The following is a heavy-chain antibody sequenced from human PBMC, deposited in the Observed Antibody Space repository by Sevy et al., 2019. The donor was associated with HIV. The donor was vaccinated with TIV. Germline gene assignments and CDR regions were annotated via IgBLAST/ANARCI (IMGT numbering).Heavy chain of an antibody. CDR3: ATTLISSSWYKGFDY. CDR1: GGTFSSYA. J-gene: IGHJ4*02. V-gene: IGHV1-69*06. D-gene: IGHD6-13*01. CDR2: IIPIFGTA. Sequence: ASVKVSCKASGGTFSSYAISWVRQAPGQGLEWMGGIIPIFGTANYAQKFQGRVTITADKSTITAYMELSSLRSEDTAVYYCATTLISSSWYKGFDYWGQGTLVTVSS.